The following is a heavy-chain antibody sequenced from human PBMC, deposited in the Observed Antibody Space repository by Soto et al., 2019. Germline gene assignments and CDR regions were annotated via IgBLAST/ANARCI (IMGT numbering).Heavy chain of an antibody. D-gene: IGHD4-4*01. V-gene: IGHV1-8*01. J-gene: IGHJ4*01. CDR3: ARSPSWETTVTPYYFDY. CDR2: MNPKSANT. Sequence: VASVKVSCKASRYTFISYDINWVRQATGQGLEWMGRMNPKSANTGYAQNFQGRVTMTRNTSISTAYMELSSLRSEDTAVYYCARSPSWETTVTPYYFDYWG. CDR1: RYTFISYD.